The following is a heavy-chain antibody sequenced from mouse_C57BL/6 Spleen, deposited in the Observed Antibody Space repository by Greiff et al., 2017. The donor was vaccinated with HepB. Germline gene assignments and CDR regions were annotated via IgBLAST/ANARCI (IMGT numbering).Heavy chain of an antibody. CDR1: GFTFSSYA. Sequence: DVQLVESGGGLVKPGGSLKLSCAASGFTFSSYAMSWVRQTPEKRLEWVATISDGGSYTYYPDNVKGRFTISRDNAKNNLYLQMSHLKSEDTAMYYCARERDYGSRDYYAMDYWGQGTSVTVSS. J-gene: IGHJ4*01. V-gene: IGHV5-4*01. D-gene: IGHD1-1*01. CDR2: ISDGGSYT. CDR3: ARERDYGSRDYYAMDY.